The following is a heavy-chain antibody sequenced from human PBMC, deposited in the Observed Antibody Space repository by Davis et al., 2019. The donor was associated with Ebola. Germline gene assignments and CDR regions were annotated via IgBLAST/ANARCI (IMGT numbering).Heavy chain of an antibody. D-gene: IGHD3-10*01. CDR2: IHSSGNHR. CDR3: ARHSSGTYYSGSGSQGMDV. V-gene: IGHV3-21*01. J-gene: IGHJ6*02. CDR1: GFTFSSHS. Sequence: GESLKISCAASGFTFSSHSMNWVRQAPGKGLEWVSSIHSSGNHRYYADSVKGRFTISRDNAKNSLYLLMNGLRVEDTAVYYCARHSSGTYYSGSGSQGMDVWGQGTTVTVSS.